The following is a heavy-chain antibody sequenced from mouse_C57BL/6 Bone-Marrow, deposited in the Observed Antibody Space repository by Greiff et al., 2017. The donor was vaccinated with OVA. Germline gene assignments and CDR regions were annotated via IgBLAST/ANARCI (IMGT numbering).Heavy chain of an antibody. V-gene: IGHV5-16*01. CDR3: ARMGWYPFAY. J-gene: IGHJ3*01. CDR1: GFTFSDYY. D-gene: IGHD1-1*02. CDR2: INYDGSST. Sequence: EVQRVESEGGLVQPGSSMKLSCTASGFTFSDYYMAWVRQVPEKGLEWVANINYDGSSTYYLDSLKSRFIISRDNAKNILYLQMSSLKSEDTATYYCARMGWYPFAYWGQGTLVTVSA.